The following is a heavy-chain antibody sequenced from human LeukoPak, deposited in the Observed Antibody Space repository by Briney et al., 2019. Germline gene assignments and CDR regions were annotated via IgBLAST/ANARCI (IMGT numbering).Heavy chain of an antibody. J-gene: IGHJ6*03. CDR1: AFSVSSNF. D-gene: IGHD1/OR15-1a*01. V-gene: IGHV3-53*01. Sequence: PGGSLRLSCAASAFSVSSNFMSWVRQAPGKGLEWVSVIYSGGTTYYEDCVKGRFTISRDNSKNTLSLQMNNLRAEDTAVYYCARDGYGNNYMDVWGKGTTVTVSS. CDR2: IYSGGTT. CDR3: ARDGYGNNYMDV.